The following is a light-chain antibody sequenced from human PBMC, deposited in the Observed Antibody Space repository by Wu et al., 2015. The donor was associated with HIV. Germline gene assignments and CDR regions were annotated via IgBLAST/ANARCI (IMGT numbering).Light chain of an antibody. CDR1: QSVSSSY. Sequence: EIVLTQSPGTLSLSPGERATLSCRASQSVSSSYLAWYQQKPGQAPRLLIYGASRRATGIPDRVSGSGSGTDFTFTISRLEPEDFAVYYCQQYVSSPTFGQGTRLEIK. CDR2: GAS. CDR3: QQYVSSPT. J-gene: IGKJ5*01. V-gene: IGKV3-20*01.